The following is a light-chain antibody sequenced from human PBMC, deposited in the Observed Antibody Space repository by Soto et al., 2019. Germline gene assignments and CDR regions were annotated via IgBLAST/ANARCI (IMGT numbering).Light chain of an antibody. J-gene: IGKJ4*01. CDR1: QSVSNY. CDR3: QQRSNWPRLP. CDR2: DAS. V-gene: IGKV3-11*01. Sequence: EIVLTQSPATLSLSPGERATLSCRASQSVSNYLAWYQQKPGQAPRLLIYDASNRATGIPARFSCSGSGTDFSLTISSLECVDFTVYYCQQRSNWPRLPFGGGTKVEIK.